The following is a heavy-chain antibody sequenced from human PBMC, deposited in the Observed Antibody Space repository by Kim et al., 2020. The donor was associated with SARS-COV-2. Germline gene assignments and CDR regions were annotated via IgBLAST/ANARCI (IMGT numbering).Heavy chain of an antibody. Sequence: GGSLRLSCAASGFTFSSYSMNWVRQAPGKGLEWVSSISSSSSYIYYADSVKGRFTISRDNAKNSLYLQMNSLRAEDTAVYYCARGGYDSSGYNYYGMDVWGQGTTVTVSS. D-gene: IGHD3-22*01. CDR1: GFTFSSYS. J-gene: IGHJ6*02. CDR2: ISSSSSYI. V-gene: IGHV3-21*01. CDR3: ARGGYDSSGYNYYGMDV.